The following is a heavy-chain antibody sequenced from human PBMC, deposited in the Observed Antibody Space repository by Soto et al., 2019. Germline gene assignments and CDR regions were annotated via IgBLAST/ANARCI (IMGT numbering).Heavy chain of an antibody. CDR3: AREGSYYFDSRNDY. Sequence: QVQLVQSGAEVKRPGASVKISCEASGYTFSNHYIHWVRQAPGQGLEWIGIINPSGGTASNAQKFQGRVTMTRDTSASTVYLMLSSLTSGDTAVYYCAREGSYYFDSRNDYWGQGTLVTVSS. CDR2: INPSGGTA. D-gene: IGHD3-22*01. V-gene: IGHV1-46*01. CDR1: GYTFSNHY. J-gene: IGHJ4*02.